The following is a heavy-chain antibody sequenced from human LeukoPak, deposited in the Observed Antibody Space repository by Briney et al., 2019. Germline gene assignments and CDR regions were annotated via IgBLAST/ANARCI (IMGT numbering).Heavy chain of an antibody. CDR1: GYTFTGYC. CDR2: INPNSGGT. D-gene: IGHD5-18*01. Sequence: ASVKVSCKASGYTFTGYCMHWVRQAPGQGLEWIGWINPNSGGTNYAQKFQGRVTMTRDTSISTAYMELSRLRSDDTAVYYCARAFALGGAMVTSYWFDPWGQGTLVTVSS. J-gene: IGHJ5*02. V-gene: IGHV1-2*02. CDR3: ARAFALGGAMVTSYWFDP.